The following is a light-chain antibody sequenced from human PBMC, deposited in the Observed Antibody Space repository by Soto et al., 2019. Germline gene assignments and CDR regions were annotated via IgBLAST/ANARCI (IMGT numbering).Light chain of an antibody. CDR1: QTINNKY. J-gene: IGKJ1*01. CDR3: QLYSGSPWT. Sequence: EIVLTQSPGTLSLSPGERATLSCRASQTINNKYLPWYQQEPGQAPRLLIHGVSIRATGIPDRFSGSGSGTDFTLTISRLEPEDFAVYYCQLYSGSPWTFGQGTKVEIK. CDR2: GVS. V-gene: IGKV3-20*01.